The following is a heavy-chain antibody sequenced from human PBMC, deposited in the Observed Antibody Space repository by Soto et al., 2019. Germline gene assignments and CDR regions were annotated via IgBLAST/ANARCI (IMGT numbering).Heavy chain of an antibody. V-gene: IGHV1-18*01. CDR2: ISAYNGNT. CDR3: ARGLVYSSGWGHFDY. Sequence: GXSVKVSCQASGYTFTSYGINWGRQAPVQGLEWMGWISAYNGNTNYAQKLQGRVTMTTDTSTSTAYMELRSLRSDDTAVYYCARGLVYSSGWGHFDYWGQGTLVTVSS. D-gene: IGHD6-19*01. J-gene: IGHJ4*02. CDR1: GYTFTSYG.